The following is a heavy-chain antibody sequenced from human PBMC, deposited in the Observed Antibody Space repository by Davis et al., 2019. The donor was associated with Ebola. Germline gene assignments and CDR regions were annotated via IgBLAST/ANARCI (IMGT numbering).Heavy chain of an antibody. D-gene: IGHD6-19*01. CDR2: INPSGGST. CDR1: GYTFISYY. J-gene: IGHJ6*02. V-gene: IGHV1-46*01. CDR3: ARDLWAVADIYYFYGMDV. Sequence: ASVKVSCKASGYTFISYYIHWVRQAPGQGLEWMGIINPSGGSTSYAQKFQGRVTMTRDTSTSTVTMELSSLKSEDTAVYYCARDLWAVADIYYFYGMDVWGQGTTVTVSS.